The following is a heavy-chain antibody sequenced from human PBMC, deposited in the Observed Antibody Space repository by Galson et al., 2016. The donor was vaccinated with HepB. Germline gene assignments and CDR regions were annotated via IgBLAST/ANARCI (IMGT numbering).Heavy chain of an antibody. V-gene: IGHV2-5*02. J-gene: IGHJ4*02. Sequence: PALVKPTQTLTLTCTFSGFSLTTSGAGVGWIRQPPGKALEWLALSYWDDDRRYSPSLKTRLTITTDTSKKQVVLTMTNMDPVDTATYYCAHGRGAGNPPVFDNWGQGTLVTVSS. CDR2: SYWDDDR. CDR3: AHGRGAGNPPVFDN. D-gene: IGHD4-23*01. CDR1: GFSLTTSGAG.